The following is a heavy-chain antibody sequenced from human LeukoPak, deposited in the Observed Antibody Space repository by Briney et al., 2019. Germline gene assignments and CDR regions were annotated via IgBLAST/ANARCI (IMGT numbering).Heavy chain of an antibody. J-gene: IGHJ3*02. CDR2: ISSSGSTI. CDR1: GFTFSSYE. CDR3: ARSGYGDYALSVAFDI. V-gene: IGHV3-48*03. D-gene: IGHD4-17*01. Sequence: GGSLRLSCAASGFTFSSYEMNWVRQAPGKGLEWVSYISSSGSTIYYAGSVKGRFTISRDNAKNSLYLQMNSLRAEDTAVYYCARSGYGDYALSVAFDIWGQGTMVTVSS.